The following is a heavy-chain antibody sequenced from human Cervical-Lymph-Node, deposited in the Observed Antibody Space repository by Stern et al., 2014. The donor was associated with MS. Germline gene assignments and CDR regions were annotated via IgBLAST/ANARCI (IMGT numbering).Heavy chain of an antibody. J-gene: IGHJ4*02. Sequence: EVQLVESGGGLVQPGRSLRISCATSGFTFDDFAMHWVRQAPGKGLEWVSGISWKGGRMGYADHVKGRFTISRYNAKNSLDLQMHSLRAEDTALYYCAKDGGGGWTTGNLDSWGQGTLVTVSS. CDR3: AKDGGGGWTTGNLDS. D-gene: IGHD6-19*01. V-gene: IGHV3-9*01. CDR2: ISWKGGRM. CDR1: GFTFDDFA.